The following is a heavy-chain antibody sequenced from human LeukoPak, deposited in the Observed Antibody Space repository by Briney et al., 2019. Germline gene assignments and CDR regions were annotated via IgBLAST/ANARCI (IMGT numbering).Heavy chain of an antibody. CDR2: INAGNGNT. CDR1: EYTFTSYA. Sequence: ASVKVSCKASEYTFTSYAMHWVRQAPGQRLEWMGWINAGNGNTKYSQKFQGRVTITRDTSASTAYMELSSLRSEDTAVYYCARDLTYYYGSGSLTGGDYWGQGTLVTVSS. V-gene: IGHV1-3*01. D-gene: IGHD3-10*01. J-gene: IGHJ4*02. CDR3: ARDLTYYYGSGSLTGGDY.